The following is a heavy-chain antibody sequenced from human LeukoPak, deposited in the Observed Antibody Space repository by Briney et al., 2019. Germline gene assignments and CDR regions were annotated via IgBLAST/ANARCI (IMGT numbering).Heavy chain of an antibody. D-gene: IGHD5-18*01. J-gene: IGHJ4*02. V-gene: IGHV1-2*02. CDR1: GYTFTGYY. Sequence: ASVKVSCKASGYTFTGYYMHWVRQAPGQGLEWMGWINPNSGGTNYAQKFQGRVTMARDTSISTAYMELSRLRSDDTAVYYCAKALDQEEGYSYGLYFDYWGQGTLVTVSS. CDR3: AKALDQEEGYSYGLYFDY. CDR2: INPNSGGT.